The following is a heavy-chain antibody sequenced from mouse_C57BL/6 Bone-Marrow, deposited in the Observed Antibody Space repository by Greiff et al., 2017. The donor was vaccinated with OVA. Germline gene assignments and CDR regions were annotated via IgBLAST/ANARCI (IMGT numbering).Heavy chain of an antibody. V-gene: IGHV5-12*01. D-gene: IGHD2-1*01. Sequence: EVMLVESGGGLVQPGGSLKLSCAASGFTFSDYYMYWVRQTPEKRLEWVAYISNGGGSTYYPDTVKGRFTISRDNAKNTLYLQMSRLKSEDTAMYYCARHGLGGNYFYAMDYWGQGTSVTVSS. J-gene: IGHJ4*01. CDR1: GFTFSDYY. CDR2: ISNGGGST. CDR3: ARHGLGGNYFYAMDY.